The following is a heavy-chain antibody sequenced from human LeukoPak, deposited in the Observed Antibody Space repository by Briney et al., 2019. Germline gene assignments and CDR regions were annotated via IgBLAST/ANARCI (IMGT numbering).Heavy chain of an antibody. CDR3: ARDYYDSSGYYYGGYFDY. Sequence: ASVKVSCKASGGTFSSYAISWVRQAPGQGLEWMGGIIPIFGTANYAQKFQGRVTITTDESTSTAYMELSSLRSEDTAVYYCARDYYDSSGYYYGGYFDYWGQGTLVTVPS. CDR1: GGTFSSYA. D-gene: IGHD3-22*01. CDR2: IIPIFGTA. V-gene: IGHV1-69*05. J-gene: IGHJ4*02.